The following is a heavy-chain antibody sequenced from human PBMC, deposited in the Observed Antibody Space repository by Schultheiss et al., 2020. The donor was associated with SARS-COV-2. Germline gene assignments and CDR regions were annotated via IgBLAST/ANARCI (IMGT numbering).Heavy chain of an antibody. Sequence: ASVKVSCKASGFTFTSSAMQWVRQARGQRLEWIGWISAYNGNTNYAQKLQGRVTMTTDTSTSTAYMELRSLRSDDTAVYYCARDPPRLRYFDGDYGMDVWGQGTTVTVSS. D-gene: IGHD3-9*01. CDR1: GFTFTSSA. V-gene: IGHV1-18*01. J-gene: IGHJ6*02. CDR3: ARDPPRLRYFDGDYGMDV. CDR2: ISAYNGNT.